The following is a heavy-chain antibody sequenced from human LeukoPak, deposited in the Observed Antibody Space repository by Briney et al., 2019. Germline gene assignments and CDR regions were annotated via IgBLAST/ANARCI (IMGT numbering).Heavy chain of an antibody. CDR2: IRPGSGDI. V-gene: IGHV1-2*02. Sequence: ASVKGSCKTSGYTFTFFYVHWLRHSPGQGLEWMGWIRPGSGDINYAQKFRDRVTVTSDTSTTTAYMEVNKLTSDDTAVYYCARDDGDYLLGFDFWGQGTLVTVSS. CDR3: ARDDGDYLLGFDF. J-gene: IGHJ4*02. CDR1: GYTFTFFY. D-gene: IGHD4-17*01.